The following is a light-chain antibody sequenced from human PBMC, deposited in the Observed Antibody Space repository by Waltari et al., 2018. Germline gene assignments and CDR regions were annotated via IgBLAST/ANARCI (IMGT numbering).Light chain of an antibody. V-gene: IGKV3D-15*01. CDR3: QQYDNWPWT. Sequence: EIVMTQSPATLSLSPGESATLSCRASQGLIRNTFAWFQQKPGQPPRLLIYGTSTRATGIPARFSGSGSGTEFSLTISSLQPEDFATYYCQQYDNWPWTFGLGTRLETK. CDR1: QGLIRN. J-gene: IGKJ1*01. CDR2: GTS.